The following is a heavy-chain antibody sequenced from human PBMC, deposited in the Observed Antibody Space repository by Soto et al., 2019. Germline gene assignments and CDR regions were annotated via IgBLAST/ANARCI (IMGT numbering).Heavy chain of an antibody. CDR1: GYTFTSYD. Sequence: ASVKVAFKASGYTFTSYDMHWVRQSPGQSLKWMGIISSNDGTTNYAQKFQGRVTMTTDTSTSTAYMELRSLRSDDTAVYYCARDDSFVGTSSLDYWGQGTLVTVSS. CDR2: ISSNDGTT. J-gene: IGHJ4*02. D-gene: IGHD2-2*01. CDR3: ARDDSFVGTSSLDY. V-gene: IGHV1-46*01.